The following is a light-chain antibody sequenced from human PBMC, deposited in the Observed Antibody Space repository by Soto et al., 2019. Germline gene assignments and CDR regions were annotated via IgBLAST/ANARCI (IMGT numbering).Light chain of an antibody. J-gene: IGKJ2*01. CDR2: KAS. V-gene: IGKV1-5*03. CDR3: QQYNSYSRT. Sequence: DIQMTQSPSTLSASVGDRVTITCRASQSISSWLAWYQQKPGKAPKLLIYKASSLESGVPSRFSCSGSGTEFTLTLSSLQPDDFATYYCQQYNSYSRTFGQGTKLEIK. CDR1: QSISSW.